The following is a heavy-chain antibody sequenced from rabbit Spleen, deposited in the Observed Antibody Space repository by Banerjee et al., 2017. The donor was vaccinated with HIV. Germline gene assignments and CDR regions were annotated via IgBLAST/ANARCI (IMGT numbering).Heavy chain of an antibody. J-gene: IGHJ4*01. CDR3: ARDLDGEGDYGPYYLNL. V-gene: IGHV1S7*01. D-gene: IGHD5-1*01. Sequence: QLKESGGGLVQPGGSLKLSCKASGFTLSSYYMNWVRQAPGKGLEWIGYIDPVFGITYYANWVNGRFSISRQNAQTTVFLQMTSLTAADTATYFGARDLDGEGDYGPYYLNLWDKRTLVTVS. CDR2: IDPVFGIT. CDR1: GFTLSSYY.